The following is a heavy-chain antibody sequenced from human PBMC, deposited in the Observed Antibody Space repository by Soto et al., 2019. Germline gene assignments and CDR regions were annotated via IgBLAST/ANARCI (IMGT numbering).Heavy chain of an antibody. V-gene: IGHV3-30-3*01. CDR2: ISYDGSNK. CDR1: GFTFSSYA. D-gene: IGHD4-17*01. J-gene: IGHJ6*02. Sequence: QVQLVESGGGVVQPGRSLRLSCAASGFTFSSYAMHWVRQAPGKGLEWVAVISYDGSNKYYADSVKGRFTISRDNSKNTLYLQMSSLRAEDTAVYYCARDGGETTDGMDVWGQGTTVTVSS. CDR3: ARDGGETTDGMDV.